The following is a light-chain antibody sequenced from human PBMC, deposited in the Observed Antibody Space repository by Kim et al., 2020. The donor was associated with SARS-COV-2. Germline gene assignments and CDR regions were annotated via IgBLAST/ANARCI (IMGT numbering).Light chain of an antibody. J-gene: IGKJ3*01. CDR2: DAS. CDR3: QQSYITPFT. V-gene: IGKV1-39*01. CDR1: QSISSH. Sequence: DIQMTQSPSSLSASVGDRVTITCRTTQSISSHLNWYQQKPGRAPKLLISDASTLQGGVPSRFSGSGSETDFTLTISSLQPDDFATYFCQQSYITPFTFGPGTKVDIK.